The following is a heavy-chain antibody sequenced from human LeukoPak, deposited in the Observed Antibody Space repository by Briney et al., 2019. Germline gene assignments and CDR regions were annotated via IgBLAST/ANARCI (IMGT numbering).Heavy chain of an antibody. J-gene: IGHJ4*02. CDR3: ARDGRAGSLFAY. CDR1: GGSISSYY. D-gene: IGHD6-19*01. CDR2: IYTSGST. V-gene: IGHV4-4*07. Sequence: SETLSLTCTVSGGSISSYYWGWIRQPAGKGLEWIGRIYTSGSTNYNPSLKSRVTISVDTSRNQFSLKLSSVTAADTAIYYCARDGRAGSLFAYWGQGTLVTVSS.